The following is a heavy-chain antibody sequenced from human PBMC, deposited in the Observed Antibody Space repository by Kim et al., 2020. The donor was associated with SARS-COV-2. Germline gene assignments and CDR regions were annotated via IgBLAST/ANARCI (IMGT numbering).Heavy chain of an antibody. V-gene: IGHV5-51*01. J-gene: IGHJ4*02. Sequence: RYNPSFQGQVTISADKSTTTAYLQWSSLKASDTAMYYCAKSAGPYDYYFDYWGQGTLVTVSS. CDR3: AKSAGPYDYYFDY. D-gene: IGHD3-16*01.